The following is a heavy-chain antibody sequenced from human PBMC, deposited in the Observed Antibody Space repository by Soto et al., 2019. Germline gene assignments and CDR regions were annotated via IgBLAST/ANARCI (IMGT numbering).Heavy chain of an antibody. CDR3: AKDQSRATVLDRGGGGDY. D-gene: IGHD4-17*01. Sequence: QVQLVESGGGVVQPGRSLRVSCAASGFTFSSYGMHWVRQAPGKGLEWVAVISYDGINKYYADSVKGRFTISRDNSKNTLYLQMNSLRAEDTAVYYCAKDQSRATVLDRGGGGDYWGQGTLVTVSS. CDR2: ISYDGINK. V-gene: IGHV3-30*18. J-gene: IGHJ4*02. CDR1: GFTFSSYG.